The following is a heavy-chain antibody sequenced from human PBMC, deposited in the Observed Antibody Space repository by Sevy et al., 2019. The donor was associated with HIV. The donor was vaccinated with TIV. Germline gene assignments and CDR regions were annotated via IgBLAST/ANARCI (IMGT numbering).Heavy chain of an antibody. Sequence: GGSLRLSCAASGFTFSNYWMSWVRQAPGKGLEWVANIKQGGSEKYYVDSGKGRFTISRDNAKNSQYLQMNSLRVEDTAVYYCARGGDDGAFDIWGQGTMVTVSS. V-gene: IGHV3-7*01. CDR3: ARGGDDGAFDI. J-gene: IGHJ3*02. CDR2: IKQGGSEK. D-gene: IGHD2-21*02. CDR1: GFTFSNYW.